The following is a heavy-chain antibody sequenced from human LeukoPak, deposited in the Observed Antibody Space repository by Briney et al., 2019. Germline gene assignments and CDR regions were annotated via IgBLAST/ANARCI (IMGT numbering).Heavy chain of an antibody. CDR3: ARDRGAFNTLFSY. D-gene: IGHD3-10*01. V-gene: IGHV3-11*01. J-gene: IGHJ4*02. CDR1: GFNFRDYY. CDR2: SSGSGSTI. Sequence: GGSLRLSCAASGFNFRDYYMSWIRQAPGKGLEWVSYSSGSGSTIYYVDSVKGRFTISRDNAKNSLSLQMNSLRSDDTAVYYCARDRGAFNTLFSYWGQGTLVTVSS.